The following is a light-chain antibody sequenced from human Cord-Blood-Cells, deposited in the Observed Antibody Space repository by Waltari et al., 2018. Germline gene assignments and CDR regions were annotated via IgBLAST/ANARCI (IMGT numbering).Light chain of an antibody. CDR1: TSDVGGYNF. J-gene: IGLJ2*01. Sequence: QSALTQPASVSGSPGQSITISCTGTTSDVGGYNFVPWYHQHPGKAPKRMSYDVSNRPAGVSNRFSGSKSGNTASLTISGLQAEDEADYYCSSYTSSSVVFGGGTKLTVL. V-gene: IGLV2-14*01. CDR3: SSYTSSSVV. CDR2: DVS.